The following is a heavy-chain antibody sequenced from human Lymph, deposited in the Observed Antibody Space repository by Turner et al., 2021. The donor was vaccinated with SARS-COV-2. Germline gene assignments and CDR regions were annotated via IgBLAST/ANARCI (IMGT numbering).Heavy chain of an antibody. CDR1: GFTFNNYA. Sequence: EVQLLESGGGLVQPGGSLRLSCAASGFTFNNYAMSWVRQAPGKGLEWVSTISGSCGSTYYADSVKGRFTISRDNSKNTLYLQMKSLRAEDTAVYYCANLYPTVSWEFPYAMDVWGQGTTVTVSS. D-gene: IGHD3-16*01. CDR2: ISGSCGST. J-gene: IGHJ6*02. V-gene: IGHV3-23*01. CDR3: ANLYPTVSWEFPYAMDV.